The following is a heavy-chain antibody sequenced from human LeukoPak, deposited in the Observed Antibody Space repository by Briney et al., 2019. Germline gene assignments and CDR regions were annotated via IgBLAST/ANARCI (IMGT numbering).Heavy chain of an antibody. D-gene: IGHD3/OR15-3a*01. Sequence: SETLSLTCTVPGDALRGYYSSWIRQPAGKGLEWLGRLYSSGSTKYNPSLESRVTISVDTTKNQFSLKLNFVTAADTAVYYCARGGSGYDFFDYWAREPWSPSPQ. CDR3: ARGGSGYDFFDY. V-gene: IGHV4-4*07. CDR1: GDALRGYY. J-gene: IGHJ4*02. CDR2: LYSSGST.